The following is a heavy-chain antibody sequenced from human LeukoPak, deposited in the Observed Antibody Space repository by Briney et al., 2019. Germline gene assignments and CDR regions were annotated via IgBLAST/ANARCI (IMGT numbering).Heavy chain of an antibody. V-gene: IGHV1-18*01. CDR3: ARDHRYYDSSGYRDY. D-gene: IGHD3-22*01. CDR2: ISAYNGNT. CDR1: GYTFTSYG. Sequence: ASVKVSCKASGYTFTSYGISWVRQAPGQGLEWMGWISAYNGNTNYAQKLQGRVTMTTDTSTSTAYMELRSLRSDDTAVYYCARDHRYYDSSGYRDYWGQGTLVTVSS. J-gene: IGHJ4*02.